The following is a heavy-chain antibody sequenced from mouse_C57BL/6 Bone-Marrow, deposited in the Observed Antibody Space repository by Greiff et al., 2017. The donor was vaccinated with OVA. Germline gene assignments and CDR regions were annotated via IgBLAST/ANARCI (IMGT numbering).Heavy chain of an antibody. Sequence: DVKLQESGAELVRPGASVKLSCTASGFNIKDDYMHWVKERPEQGLEWIGWIDPENGDTEYASKFQGKATITADPSSKTVYLHLSSLTSEDTAVYYCTTYRYWGQGTTLTVSS. J-gene: IGHJ2*01. CDR3: TTYRY. CDR2: IDPENGDT. V-gene: IGHV14-4*01. CDR1: GFNIKDDY.